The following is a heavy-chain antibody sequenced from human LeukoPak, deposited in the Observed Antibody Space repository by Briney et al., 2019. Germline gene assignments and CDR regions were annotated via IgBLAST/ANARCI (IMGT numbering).Heavy chain of an antibody. V-gene: IGHV3-23*01. D-gene: IGHD3-10*01. J-gene: IGHJ4*02. CDR2: IIGSGGST. CDR3: AKEAPDYYGSGSYDDY. CDR1: GFTFSSYA. Sequence: GGSLRLSCAASGFTFSSYAMSWVRQAPGKGLEWVSAIIGSGGSTYYADSVKGRYTISRDNSKNTLYLQMNSLRAEDTAVYYCAKEAPDYYGSGSYDDYWGQGTLVTVSS.